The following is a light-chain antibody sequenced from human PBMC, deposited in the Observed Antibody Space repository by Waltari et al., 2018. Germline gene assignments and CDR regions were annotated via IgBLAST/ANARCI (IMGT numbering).Light chain of an antibody. CDR2: DVT. Sequence: QSALTQPASMSGSPGQSITISCHGNDNDIAPYNYVSWYQQHPGKVPKLIIYDVTLRPSGVSYRFSGSKSGNTASLSISALQAEDEAGYYCSSYTTRGTVVFGGGTTLTV. V-gene: IGLV2-14*01. CDR3: SSYTTRGTVV. J-gene: IGLJ2*01. CDR1: DNDIAPYNY.